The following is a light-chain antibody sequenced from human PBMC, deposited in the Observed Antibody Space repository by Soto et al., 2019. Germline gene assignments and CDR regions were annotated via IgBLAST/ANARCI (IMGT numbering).Light chain of an antibody. V-gene: IGLV2-8*01. Sequence: QSVLTQPPSASGSPGQSVTISCTGTSSDVGGYNFVSWYQQHPGRAPKLIIYEVSKRPSGVPDRFSGSKSGSTASLTVSSLQAEDEADYYCNSYVDTNKFVFGTGTRSPS. CDR3: NSYVDTNKFV. J-gene: IGLJ1*01. CDR2: EVS. CDR1: SSDVGGYNF.